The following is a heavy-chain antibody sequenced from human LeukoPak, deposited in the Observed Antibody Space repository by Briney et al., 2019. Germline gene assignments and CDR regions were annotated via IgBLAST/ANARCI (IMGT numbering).Heavy chain of an antibody. Sequence: GGSLRLSCAASGFTFDDYGMSWVRQAPGKGLEWVSGINWNGGSTGYADFVKGRFTISRDNAKNSLYLQMNSLRAEDTALYHCARGGFGELSPWGQGTLVTVSS. CDR1: GFTFDDYG. D-gene: IGHD3-10*01. CDR3: ARGGFGELSP. V-gene: IGHV3-20*01. J-gene: IGHJ5*02. CDR2: INWNGGST.